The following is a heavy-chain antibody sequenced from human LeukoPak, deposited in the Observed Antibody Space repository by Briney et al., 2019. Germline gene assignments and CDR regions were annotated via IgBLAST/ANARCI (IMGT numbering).Heavy chain of an antibody. D-gene: IGHD6-13*01. CDR1: GGSFSGYY. J-gene: IGHJ4*02. V-gene: IGHV4-34*01. Sequence: SETLSLTCAVYGGSFSGYYWSWIRQPPGKGLEWIGEINHSGSTNYNPPLKSRVTISVDTSKNQFSLKLSSVTAADTAVYYCARGLAAAGSYYFDYWGQGTLVTVSS. CDR3: ARGLAAAGSYYFDY. CDR2: INHSGST.